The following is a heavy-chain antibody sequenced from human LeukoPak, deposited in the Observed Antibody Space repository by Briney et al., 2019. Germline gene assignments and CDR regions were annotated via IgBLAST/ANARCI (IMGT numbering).Heavy chain of an antibody. J-gene: IGHJ4*02. CDR2: IWYDGSNK. V-gene: IGHV3-33*01. D-gene: IGHD1-20*01. CDR3: ARDPPFIIGTTFFDY. CDR1: GFTFSSYG. Sequence: GGSLRLSCAASGFTFSSYGMHWVRQAPGKGLEWVAVIWYDGSNKYYADSVKGRFTISRDNAKNSLYLQMNSLRAEDTAVYYCARDPPFIIGTTFFDYWGQGTLVTVSS.